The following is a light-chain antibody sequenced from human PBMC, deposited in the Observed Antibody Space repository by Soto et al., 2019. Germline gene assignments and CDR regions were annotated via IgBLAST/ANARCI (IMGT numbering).Light chain of an antibody. J-gene: IGLJ3*02. CDR1: SSNIGAGYD. CDR3: QSYDSSLSGGV. V-gene: IGLV1-40*01. Sequence: QSVLTQPPSVSGAPGQRVTISCTGSSSNIGAGYDVHWYQQLPGTAPKLLIYGNSNRPSGVPDRFSGSKSGTSASLAITGLQADDEADYYCQSYDSSLSGGVFGGGTKVTVL. CDR2: GNS.